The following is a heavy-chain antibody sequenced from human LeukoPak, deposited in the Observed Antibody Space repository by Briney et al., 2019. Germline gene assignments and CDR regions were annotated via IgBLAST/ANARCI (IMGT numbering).Heavy chain of an antibody. CDR1: GFTFDDYA. CDR3: AKALDIVVVPAVVVGFGFDP. Sequence: PGGSLRLSCAASGFTFDDYAMHWVRQAPGKGLEWVSGISWNSGSIGYADSVKGRFTISRDNAKNSLYLQMNSLRAEDTALYYCAKALDIVVVPAVVVGFGFDPWGQGTLVTVSS. D-gene: IGHD2-2*03. CDR2: ISWNSGSI. J-gene: IGHJ5*02. V-gene: IGHV3-9*01.